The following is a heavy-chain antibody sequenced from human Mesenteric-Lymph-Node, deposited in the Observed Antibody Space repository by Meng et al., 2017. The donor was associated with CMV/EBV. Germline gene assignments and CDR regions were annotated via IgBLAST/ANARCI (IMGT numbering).Heavy chain of an antibody. Sequence: GGSLRLSCQGSGYSFTSYWIGWVRQLPGKGLEWMALVYPDDSDTRYSPSFQGQVIISADKSITTAYLQWSSLKPSDTAMYYCARGGGATSFDYWGQGTLVTVSS. J-gene: IGHJ4*02. D-gene: IGHD2-21*01. V-gene: IGHV5-51*01. CDR2: VYPDDSDT. CDR1: GYSFTSYW. CDR3: ARGGGATSFDY.